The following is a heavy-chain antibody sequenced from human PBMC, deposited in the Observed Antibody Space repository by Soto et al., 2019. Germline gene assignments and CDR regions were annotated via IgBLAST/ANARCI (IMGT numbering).Heavy chain of an antibody. Sequence: SVKVSCKTSGFTFSSSAIQLVRQAPGQRLEWIGWIIVGSHKTNYAQEVQERITITRDMSTSTAYMELSSLRSEDTAVYYCAAELYSGGSCCSFDIWGKGTMVTVSS. CDR2: IIVGSHKT. V-gene: IGHV1-58*02. CDR1: GFTFSSSA. CDR3: AAELYSGGSCCSFDI. J-gene: IGHJ3*02. D-gene: IGHD2-15*01.